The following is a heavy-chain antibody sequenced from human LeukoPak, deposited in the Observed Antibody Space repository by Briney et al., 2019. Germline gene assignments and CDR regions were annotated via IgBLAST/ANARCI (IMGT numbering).Heavy chain of an antibody. CDR1: GGSISSYY. Sequence: SETLSLTCTVSGGSISSYYWSWIRQPPGKGLEWIGYIYYSGSTNYNPSLKSRVTISVDTSKNQFSLKLSSVTAADTAVYYCVRHGGGSTSSIPADAFDIWGQGTMVTVSS. V-gene: IGHV4-59*08. CDR2: IYYSGST. D-gene: IGHD6-13*01. CDR3: VRHGGGSTSSIPADAFDI. J-gene: IGHJ3*02.